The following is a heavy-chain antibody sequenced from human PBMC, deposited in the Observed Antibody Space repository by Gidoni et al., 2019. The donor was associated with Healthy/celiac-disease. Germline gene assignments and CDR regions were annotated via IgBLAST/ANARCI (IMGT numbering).Heavy chain of an antibody. Sequence: EVQLVQSGAEVKKPGESLKISCKGSGYSFTSYWIGGVRQMPGKGLEWMGIIYPGDADTRYSPSFQGQVTISADKSISTVYLQGSSLKASDTAMDYCARYYGSGGSPGKNWFDPWGQGTLVTVSS. CDR1: GYSFTSYW. V-gene: IGHV5-51*01. CDR3: ARYYGSGGSPGKNWFDP. J-gene: IGHJ5*02. CDR2: IYPGDADT. D-gene: IGHD3-10*01.